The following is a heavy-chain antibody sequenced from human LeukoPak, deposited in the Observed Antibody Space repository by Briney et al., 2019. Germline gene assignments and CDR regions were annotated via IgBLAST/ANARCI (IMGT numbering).Heavy chain of an antibody. Sequence: ASVKVSCKASGYTFTRYYMYWVRQAPGQGLEWMGWINPNSGGTNYAQKFQGRVTMTRDTSISTAYMELSRLRSDDTAVYYCARSIVVVVAATPEYWGQGTLVTVSS. CDR2: INPNSGGT. J-gene: IGHJ4*02. CDR1: GYTFTRYY. CDR3: ARSIVVVVAATPEY. D-gene: IGHD2-15*01. V-gene: IGHV1-2*02.